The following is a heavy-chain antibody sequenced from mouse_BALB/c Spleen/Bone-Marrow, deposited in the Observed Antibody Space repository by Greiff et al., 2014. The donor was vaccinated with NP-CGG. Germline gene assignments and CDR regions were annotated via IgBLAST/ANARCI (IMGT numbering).Heavy chain of an antibody. CDR3: ANHLWPSY. V-gene: IGHV1S81*02. CDR2: INPSNGRT. Sequence: VQLQQSGTELVKPGASVRLSCKASGYTFTSYWMHWVRQRPGQGLEWVGEINPSNGRTIYNEKFKSKATLTVDNSSSTAYMQLSSLTSEDSAVYYCANHLWPSYWGQGTTLTVSS. D-gene: IGHD1-1*02. J-gene: IGHJ2*01. CDR1: GYTFTSYW.